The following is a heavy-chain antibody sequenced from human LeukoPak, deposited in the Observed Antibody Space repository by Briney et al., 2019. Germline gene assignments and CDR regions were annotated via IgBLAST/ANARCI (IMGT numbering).Heavy chain of an antibody. D-gene: IGHD1-26*01. Sequence: SETLSLTCTVSGDSIGSNYWSWIRQPAGKGLEWIGRIYPSGSNYNPSLKSRVTISVDKSKNQFSLKLISVTAADTAMDYCAKSSGSYRPWGQGTLVTVSS. CDR1: GDSIGSNY. J-gene: IGHJ5*02. V-gene: IGHV4-4*07. CDR3: AKSSGSYRP. CDR2: IYPSGS.